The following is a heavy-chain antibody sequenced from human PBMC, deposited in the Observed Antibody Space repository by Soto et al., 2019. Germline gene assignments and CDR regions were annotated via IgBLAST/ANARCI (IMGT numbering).Heavy chain of an antibody. Sequence: LRLSCAASGFTFDDYAMHWVRQAPGKGLEWVSGISWNSGSIGYADSVKGRFTISRDNAKNSLYLQMNSLRAEDTALYYCAKVQAVAGLYYFDYWGQGTLVTVSS. V-gene: IGHV3-9*01. CDR2: ISWNSGSI. CDR1: GFTFDDYA. CDR3: AKVQAVAGLYYFDY. J-gene: IGHJ4*02. D-gene: IGHD6-19*01.